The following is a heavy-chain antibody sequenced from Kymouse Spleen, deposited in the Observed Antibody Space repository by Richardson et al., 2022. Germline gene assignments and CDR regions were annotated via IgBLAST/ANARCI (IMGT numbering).Heavy chain of an antibody. V-gene: IGHV3-30*18. Sequence: QVQLVESGGGVVQPGRSLRLSCAASGFTFSSYGMHWVRQAPGKGLEWVAVISYDGSNKYYADSVKGRFTISRDNSKNTLYLQMNSLRAEDTAVYYCAITIF*LVIIRLLLLLRYGRLGPRDHGHRLL. CDR2: ISYDGSNK. J-gene: IGHJ6*02. D-gene: IGHD3-9*01. CDR3: AITIF*LVIIRLLLLLRYGR. CDR1: GFTFSSYG.